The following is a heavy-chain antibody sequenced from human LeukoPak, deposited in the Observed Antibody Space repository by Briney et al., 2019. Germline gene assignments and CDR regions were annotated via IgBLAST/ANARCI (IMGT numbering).Heavy chain of an antibody. CDR2: INPSGGST. CDR1: GYTFTSYF. V-gene: IGHV1-46*01. CDR3: ARDSGMKQQLDYFDN. D-gene: IGHD6-13*01. Sequence: ASVKVSCKASGYTFTSYFMHWVRQAPGQGLEWMGIINPSGGSTSYTQKFQGRAAMTRDTSTSTVYMELSSLRSEDTAVYYCARDSGMKQQLDYFDNWGQGTLVTVSS. J-gene: IGHJ4*02.